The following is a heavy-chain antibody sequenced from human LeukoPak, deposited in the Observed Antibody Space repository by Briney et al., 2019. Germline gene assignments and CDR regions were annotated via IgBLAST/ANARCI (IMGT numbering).Heavy chain of an antibody. CDR1: GGSFSGYY. CDR3: ARHGITPFDY. J-gene: IGHJ4*02. V-gene: IGHV4-34*01. CDR2: INHSGST. Sequence: SETQSLTCAVYGGSFSGYYWSWIRQPPGKGLEWIGEINHSGSTNYNPSLKSRVTISVDTSKNQFSLKLSSVTAADTAVYYCARHGITPFDYWGQGTLVTVSS. D-gene: IGHD1-7*01.